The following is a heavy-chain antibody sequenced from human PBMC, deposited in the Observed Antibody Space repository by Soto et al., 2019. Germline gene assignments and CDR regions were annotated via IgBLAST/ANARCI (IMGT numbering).Heavy chain of an antibody. CDR1: GYTFTSYG. CDR3: ARDHDYIWGSYRRNPYDAFDI. Sequence: ASLKVACKTAGYTFTSYGISCGRHTNGQGLELIGWISAYNGNTNYAQKLQGRVTMTTDTSTSTAYMELRSLRSDDTAVYYCARDHDYIWGSYRRNPYDAFDIWGQGTMVTVSS. J-gene: IGHJ3*02. D-gene: IGHD3-16*02. CDR2: ISAYNGNT. V-gene: IGHV1-18*01.